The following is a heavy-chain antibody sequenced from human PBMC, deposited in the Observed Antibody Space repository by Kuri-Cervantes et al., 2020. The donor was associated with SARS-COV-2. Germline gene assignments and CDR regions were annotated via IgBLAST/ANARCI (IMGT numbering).Heavy chain of an antibody. CDR2: ISGSGGST. D-gene: IGHD1-26*01. V-gene: IGHV3-23*01. CDR3: AKDLSGSYYFDY. Sequence: GGSLRLSCAASGFTFSIYAMSWVRQAPGKGLEWVSAISGSGGSTYYADSVKGRFTISRDNSKNTLYLQMNSLRAEDTAVYYCAKDLSGSYYFDYWGQGTLVTVSS. CDR1: GFTFSIYA. J-gene: IGHJ4*02.